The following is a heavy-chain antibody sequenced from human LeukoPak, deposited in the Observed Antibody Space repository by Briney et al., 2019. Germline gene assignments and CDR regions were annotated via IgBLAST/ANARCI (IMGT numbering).Heavy chain of an antibody. Sequence: PGGSLRLSCAASGFTFSNFWMSWVRQAPGKGLEWVANIKQDGFEKYYVDSVRGRFTISRDNAKNSLSLQMNSLRAEDTAVYYCARDGCTSTNCSTLGGFSSWGQGTLATVSS. D-gene: IGHD2-2*01. CDR1: GFTFSNFW. CDR3: ARDGCTSTNCSTLGGFSS. V-gene: IGHV3-7*01. J-gene: IGHJ5*02. CDR2: IKQDGFEK.